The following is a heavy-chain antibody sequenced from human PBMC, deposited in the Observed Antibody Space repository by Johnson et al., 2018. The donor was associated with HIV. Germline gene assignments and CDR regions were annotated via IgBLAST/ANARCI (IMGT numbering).Heavy chain of an antibody. Sequence: VQLVESGGGLVQPGGSLRLSCAASGFTFSSYDMHWVRQTTGKGLEWVSAIGSAGDTYYADSVKGRFTIFRDNAKNSLYLQMNSLRAEDTAVYYCARGIAVAGTWDDAFDIWGQGTMVTVSS. CDR3: ARGIAVAGTWDDAFDI. J-gene: IGHJ3*02. CDR1: GFTFSSYD. D-gene: IGHD6-19*01. CDR2: IGSAGDT. V-gene: IGHV3-13*01.